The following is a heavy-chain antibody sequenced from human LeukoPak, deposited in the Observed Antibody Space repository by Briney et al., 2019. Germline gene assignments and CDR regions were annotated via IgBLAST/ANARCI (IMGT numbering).Heavy chain of an antibody. V-gene: IGHV3-30*18. D-gene: IGHD1-26*01. CDR2: ISYDGSNK. CDR3: AKDRDSGIIDY. Sequence: GGSLRLSCAASGFTFSSYEMNWVRQAPGKGLEWVAVISYDGSNKYYADSVKGRFTISRDNSKNTLYLQMNSLRAEDTAVYYCAKDRDSGIIDYWGQGTLVTVSS. J-gene: IGHJ4*02. CDR1: GFTFSSYE.